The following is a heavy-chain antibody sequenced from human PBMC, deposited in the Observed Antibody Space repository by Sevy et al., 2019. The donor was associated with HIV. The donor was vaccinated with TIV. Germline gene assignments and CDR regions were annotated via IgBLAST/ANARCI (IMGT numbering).Heavy chain of an antibody. V-gene: IGHV4-61*01. J-gene: IGHJ6*02. D-gene: IGHD1-26*01. CDR2: LYYSGNT. CDR1: GGSVSSSSHY. CDR3: ARVSGSYSGLSGYYGMDV. Sequence: SETLSLTCTVSGGSVSSSSHYWSWIRQPPGRGLECIGYLYYSGNTNYNPSLKSRVTISVDTSKNQFSLKLSSVTAADTAVYFCARVSGSYSGLSGYYGMDVWGQGTTVTVSS.